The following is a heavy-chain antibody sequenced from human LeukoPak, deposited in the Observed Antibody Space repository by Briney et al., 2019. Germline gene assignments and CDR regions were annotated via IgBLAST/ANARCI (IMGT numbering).Heavy chain of an antibody. D-gene: IGHD2-15*01. CDR2: ISAHNGNT. Sequence: ASVKVSCKASGYTFISYGINWVRQAPGQGLEWMGWISAHNGNTKYAQNLQGRVTMTTDTSTSTAYMELRRLTSDDTAVYYCARESYCSGGNCYSGAGDYWGQGTLVSVSS. CDR1: GYTFISYG. CDR3: ARESYCSGGNCYSGAGDY. J-gene: IGHJ4*02. V-gene: IGHV1-18*01.